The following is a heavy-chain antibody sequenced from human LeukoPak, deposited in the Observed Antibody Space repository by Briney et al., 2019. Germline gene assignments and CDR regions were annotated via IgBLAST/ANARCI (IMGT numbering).Heavy chain of an antibody. V-gene: IGHV4-4*07. CDR3: ARDRPYTAKGYFDY. Sequence: TSETLSLTGTVSGGSISGYYWVWIGQPAGKGLEWIGRIYTSGSTNDNPSLKSRVTMSVYTSKNQFSLKLSSVTAADTAVYYCARDRPYTAKGYFDYWGQGTLVTVSS. CDR2: IYTSGST. D-gene: IGHD5-18*01. CDR1: GGSISGYY. J-gene: IGHJ4*02.